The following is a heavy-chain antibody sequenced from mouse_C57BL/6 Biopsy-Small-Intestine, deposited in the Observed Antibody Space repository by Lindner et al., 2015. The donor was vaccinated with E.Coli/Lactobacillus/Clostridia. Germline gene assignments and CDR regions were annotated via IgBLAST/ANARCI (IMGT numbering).Heavy chain of an antibody. V-gene: IGHV2-6*01. D-gene: IGHD2-3*01. J-gene: IGHJ3*01. Sequence: VQLQESGPGLVAPSQSLSITCTVSGFSLSSFGVDWIRQSPGKGLEWLGVIWTIGNTNYNSALQSRLSISKDNSKSQVFLKMDSLQTDDTAVYYCASARGDGSFAFWGQGTLVTVSA. CDR1: GFSLSSFG. CDR3: ASARGDGSFAF. CDR2: IWTIGNT.